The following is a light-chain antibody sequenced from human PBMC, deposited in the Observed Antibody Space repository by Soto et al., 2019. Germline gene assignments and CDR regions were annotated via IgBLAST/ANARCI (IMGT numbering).Light chain of an antibody. CDR3: QQYNRFPIT. J-gene: IGKJ5*01. CDR2: DAS. V-gene: IGKV1-5*01. Sequence: DIQMTQSPSTLSGSVGDRVTITCRASQTISSWLAWYQQKPGKAPNLLIYDASSLHSGVPSRFSGSGSGTEFTLTISSLQPDDFATYYCQQYNRFPITFGQGTRLEIK. CDR1: QTISSW.